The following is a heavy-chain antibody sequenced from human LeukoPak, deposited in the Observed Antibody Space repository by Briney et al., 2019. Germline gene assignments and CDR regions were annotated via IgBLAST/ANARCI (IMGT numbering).Heavy chain of an antibody. J-gene: IGHJ4*02. CDR3: AKGDYDSSGYYPYYFDY. V-gene: IGHV3-30*18. CDR1: GFTFSSYG. CDR2: ISYDGSNK. D-gene: IGHD3-22*01. Sequence: GRSLRLSCAASGFTFSSYGMHWVRQAPGKGLEWVAVISYDGSNKYYADSVKGRFTISRDNSKNTLYLQMNSLRAEDTAVYYCAKGDYDSSGYYPYYFDYWGQGTLVTVSS.